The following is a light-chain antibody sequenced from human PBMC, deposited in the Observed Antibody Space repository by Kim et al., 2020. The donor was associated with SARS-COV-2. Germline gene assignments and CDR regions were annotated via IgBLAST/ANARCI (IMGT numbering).Light chain of an antibody. Sequence: EVVLTQSPGTLSLSPGDRATLSCRASENLSASYLAWYQQKPGQAPTLVIYGASIRAAGIPDRFSGSGSGADFTLTITRLEPEDFAVYYCQSYETFGQGTKLEI. V-gene: IGKV3-20*01. CDR2: GAS. J-gene: IGKJ2*01. CDR1: ENLSASY. CDR3: QSYET.